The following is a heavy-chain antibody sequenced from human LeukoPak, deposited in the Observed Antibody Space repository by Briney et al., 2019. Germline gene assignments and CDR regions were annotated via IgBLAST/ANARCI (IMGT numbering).Heavy chain of an antibody. CDR2: INHSGST. J-gene: IGHJ5*02. Sequence: PSETLSLTGAGYGGSFSGYYWGWSRQPPGKGPEWIVEINHSGSTNYNPALKSRVTISVATSKNQFSLKLSSVTAADTAVYYCARKGWLAEMGNWFDPWGQGTLVTVSS. V-gene: IGHV4-34*01. CDR1: GGSFSGYY. D-gene: IGHD6-19*01. CDR3: ARKGWLAEMGNWFDP.